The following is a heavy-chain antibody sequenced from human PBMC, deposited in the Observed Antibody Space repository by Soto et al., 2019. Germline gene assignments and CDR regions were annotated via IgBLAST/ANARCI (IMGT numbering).Heavy chain of an antibody. J-gene: IGHJ4*02. CDR1: VYTFTDYY. Sequence: ASVKVCCKASVYTFTDYYIYWLRQAPGQGLEWMGWINPKTGGTNYVQKFQGRVTMTRDTSITTAYMELSRLRSDDTAVYYCARDVVGSDYFDSWGQGTLVTVSS. D-gene: IGHD1-26*01. CDR3: ARDVVGSDYFDS. CDR2: INPKTGGT. V-gene: IGHV1-2*02.